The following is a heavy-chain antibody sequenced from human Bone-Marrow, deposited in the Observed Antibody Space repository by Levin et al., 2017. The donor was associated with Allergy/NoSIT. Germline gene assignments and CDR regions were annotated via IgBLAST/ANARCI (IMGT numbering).Heavy chain of an antibody. CDR3: AASYYVDTSGFDY. Sequence: PGGSLRLSCATSGFTFRSYSMSWVRQAPGKGLEWVAGIASYGDERYYADSVKGRFTISRDVSESTLFLQMASLTAADTALYYCAASYYVDTSGFDYWGQGTQVKVSS. J-gene: IGHJ4*02. CDR2: IASYGDER. V-gene: IGHV3-23*01. CDR1: GFTFRSYS. D-gene: IGHD3-22*01.